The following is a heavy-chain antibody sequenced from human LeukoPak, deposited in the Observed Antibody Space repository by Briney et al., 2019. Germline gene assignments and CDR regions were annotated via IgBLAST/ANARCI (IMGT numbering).Heavy chain of an antibody. CDR1: GFTFSTYS. V-gene: IGHV3-21*01. CDR2: ISCSSSHI. Sequence: GGSLRLSCAASGFTFSTYSMNWVRQAPGKGPECVSSISCSSSHIYYAESVKGRFTMSRDNAKNSLYLQMNSLRAEDTAVYYCARGRSSSHNYYFDYWGQGTLVTVS. CDR3: ARGRSSSHNYYFDY. J-gene: IGHJ4*02. D-gene: IGHD6-13*01.